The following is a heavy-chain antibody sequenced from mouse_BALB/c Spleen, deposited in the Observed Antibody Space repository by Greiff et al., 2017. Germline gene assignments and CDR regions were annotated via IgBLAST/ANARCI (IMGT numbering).Heavy chain of an antibody. D-gene: IGHD2-1*01. J-gene: IGHJ2*01. CDR2: IYPGSGNT. V-gene: IGHV1-77*01. CDR3: GRRGKIIYFDY. Sequence: QVQLQQSGAELARPGASVKLSCKASGYTFTDYYINWVKQRTGQVLEWIGEIYPGSGNTYYNEKFKGKATLTADKSSSTAYMQLSSLTSEDSAVYYCGRRGKIIYFDYWGQGTTLTVSS. CDR1: GYTFTDYY.